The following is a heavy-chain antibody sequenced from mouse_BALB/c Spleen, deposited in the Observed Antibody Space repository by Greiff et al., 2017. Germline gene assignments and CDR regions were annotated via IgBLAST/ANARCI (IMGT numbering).Heavy chain of an antibody. D-gene: IGHD1-1*01. CDR1: GFTFSSYT. CDR2: ISSGGSYT. V-gene: IGHV5-6-4*01. CDR3: TRPSTGPFAY. Sequence: EVKLEESGGGLVKPGGSLKLSCAASGFTFSSYTMSWVRQTPEKRLEWVATISSGGSYTYYPDSVKGRFTISRDNAKNTLYLQMSSLKSEDTAMYYCTRPSTGPFAYWGQGTLVTVSA. J-gene: IGHJ3*01.